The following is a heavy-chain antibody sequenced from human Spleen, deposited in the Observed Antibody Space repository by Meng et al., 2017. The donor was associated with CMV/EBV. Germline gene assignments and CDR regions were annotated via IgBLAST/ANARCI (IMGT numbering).Heavy chain of an antibody. CDR1: GASVSSSNYY. CDR3: AGNYEYYFDY. J-gene: IGHJ4*01. Sequence: LRLSCTVSGASVSSSNYYWSWIRQSPGKGLEWIGDIYYSGSTNYSPSLKSRVTISVDTSKNQFSLQLSSVTAADTAVYYCAGNYEYYFDYWGHGTLVTAPQ. CDR2: IYYSGST. V-gene: IGHV4-61*01. D-gene: IGHD1-7*01.